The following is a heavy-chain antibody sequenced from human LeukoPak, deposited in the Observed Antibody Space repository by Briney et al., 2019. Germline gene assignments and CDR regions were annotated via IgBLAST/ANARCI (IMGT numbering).Heavy chain of an antibody. V-gene: IGHV1-69*04. CDR1: GGTFSSYA. Sequence: SVKVSCKASGGTFSSYAISWVRQAPGQGLEWMGRIIPILGIANYAQKFQGRVTITADKSTSTAYMELSSLRSEDTAVYYCARDGDIVATLFDYWGQGTLVTVSS. CDR2: IIPILGIA. D-gene: IGHD5-12*01. CDR3: ARDGDIVATLFDY. J-gene: IGHJ4*02.